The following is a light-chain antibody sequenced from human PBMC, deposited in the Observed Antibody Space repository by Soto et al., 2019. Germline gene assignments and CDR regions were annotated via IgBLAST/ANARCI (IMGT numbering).Light chain of an antibody. V-gene: IGLV3-1*01. CDR3: QAWDSSTAWEV. CDR1: KLGDKY. CDR2: QDT. Sequence: SYELTQPPSVSVSPGQTASITCSGDKLGDKYVCWYQQKPGQSPVVVMYQDTKRPSGIPERFSGSNSGYTATLTISGTQAMDEADYYCQAWDSSTAWEVFGGGTQLTVL. J-gene: IGLJ3*02.